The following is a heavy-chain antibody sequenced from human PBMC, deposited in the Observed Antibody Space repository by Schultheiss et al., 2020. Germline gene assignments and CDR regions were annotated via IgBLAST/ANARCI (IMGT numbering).Heavy chain of an antibody. V-gene: IGHV4-59*08. Sequence: SETLSLTCTVSGGSISSYYWSWIRQPPGKGLEWIGYIYYSGSTNYNPSLKSRVTISVDTSKNHFSLHLTSVTAADTALYFCARTTSKCGGSCFPGDAFDVWGHGTLVTVSS. D-gene: IGHD2-15*01. J-gene: IGHJ3*01. CDR1: GGSISSYY. CDR2: IYYSGST. CDR3: ARTTSKCGGSCFPGDAFDV.